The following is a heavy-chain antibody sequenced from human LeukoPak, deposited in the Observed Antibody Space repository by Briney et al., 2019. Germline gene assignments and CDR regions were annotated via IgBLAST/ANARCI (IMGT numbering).Heavy chain of an antibody. V-gene: IGHV1-8*01. J-gene: IGHJ4*02. CDR3: ASEVQLERRGFDY. D-gene: IGHD1-1*01. Sequence: GASVKVSCKASGYTFTSYDIDWVRQATGQGLEWMGWMNPNSGNTGYAQKFQGRVTMTRNTSISTAYMELSSLRSEDTAVYYCASEVQLERRGFDYWGQGTLVTVSS. CDR2: MNPNSGNT. CDR1: GYTFTSYD.